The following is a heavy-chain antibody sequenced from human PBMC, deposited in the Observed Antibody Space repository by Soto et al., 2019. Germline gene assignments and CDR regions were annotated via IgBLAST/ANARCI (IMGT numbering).Heavy chain of an antibody. D-gene: IGHD3-3*01. J-gene: IGHJ6*02. V-gene: IGHV2-70*11. CDR1: GFSLSTSGMC. CDR2: IDWDDDK. Sequence: SGPTLVNPTQTLTLTCTFSGFSLSTSGMCVSRIRQPPGKALEWLARIDWDDDKYYSTSLKTRLTISKDTSKNQVVLTMTNMDPVYTATYYCARIPPAYDDFAPGGMDVWGQGTTVTVSS. CDR3: ARIPPAYDDFAPGGMDV.